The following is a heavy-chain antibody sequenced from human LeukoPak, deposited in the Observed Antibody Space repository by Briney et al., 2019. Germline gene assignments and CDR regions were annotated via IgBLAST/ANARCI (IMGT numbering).Heavy chain of an antibody. CDR1: GGSISSGSYY. CDR3: ARASHYYDSSGYYVDAFDI. Sequence: SQTLSLTCTVSGGSISSGSYYWSWIRQPTGKGLEWIGRIYTSGSTNYNPSLKSRVTISVDTSKNQFSLKLSSVTAADTAVYYCARASHYYDSSGYYVDAFDIWGQGTMVTVSS. V-gene: IGHV4-61*02. J-gene: IGHJ3*02. CDR2: IYTSGST. D-gene: IGHD3-22*01.